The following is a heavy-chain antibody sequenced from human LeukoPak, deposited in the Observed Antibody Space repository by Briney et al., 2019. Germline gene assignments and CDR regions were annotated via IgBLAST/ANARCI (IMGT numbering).Heavy chain of an antibody. J-gene: IGHJ4*02. Sequence: SETLSLTCTVSGGSISSSSYYWGWIRQPPGKGLEWIGSIYHSGSTYYNPSLKSRVTISVDTSKNQFSLKLSSLTAADTAVYYCAGAPAKYYYDSSGPPDYWGQGTLVTVSS. CDR1: GGSISSSSYY. CDR3: AGAPAKYYYDSSGPPDY. V-gene: IGHV4-39*07. CDR2: IYHSGST. D-gene: IGHD3-22*01.